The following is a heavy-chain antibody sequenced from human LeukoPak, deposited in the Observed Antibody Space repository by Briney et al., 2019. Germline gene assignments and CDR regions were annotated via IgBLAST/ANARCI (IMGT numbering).Heavy chain of an antibody. CDR1: GFSFNNAW. D-gene: IGHD3-22*01. J-gene: IGHJ3*02. CDR2: VGRDGSI. V-gene: IGHV3-69-1*02. CDR3: ARRYYDTTGYAFDI. Sequence: GGSLRLSCAVSGFSFNNAWMNWVRQAPGKGLEWISCVGRDGSIHYADSVKGRITISRDNAKNSLFLQMNSLRAEDTAIYYCARRYYDTTGYAFDIWGQGTMVTVSS.